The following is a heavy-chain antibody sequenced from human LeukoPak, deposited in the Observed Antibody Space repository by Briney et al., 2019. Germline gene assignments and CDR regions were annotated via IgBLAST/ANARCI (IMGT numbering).Heavy chain of an antibody. CDR3: ARNMTAISRLDVFDI. Sequence: PSETLSLICTVYGGSMSSSGQYWGWIRQSPVKGLEWIGSIYYSGSTYYNPSLKSRVTISVDTSKNQFSLELTSVTAADTAIYYCARNMTAISRLDVFDIWGPGTMVTVS. D-gene: IGHD2-21*02. V-gene: IGHV4-39*01. CDR1: GGSMSSSGQY. J-gene: IGHJ3*02. CDR2: IYYSGST.